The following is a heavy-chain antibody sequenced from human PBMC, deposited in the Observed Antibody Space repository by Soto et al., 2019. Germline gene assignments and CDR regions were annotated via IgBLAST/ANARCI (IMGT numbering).Heavy chain of an antibody. D-gene: IGHD3-10*01. V-gene: IGHV3-30-3*01. Sequence: GGSLRLSCAASGFTFSSYAMHWVRQAPGKGLEWVAVISYDGSNKYHADSVKGRFTISRDNSKNTLYLQMNSLRAEDTAVYYCANVWFGDVDYWGQGTLVTVSS. CDR2: ISYDGSNK. CDR3: ANVWFGDVDY. CDR1: GFTFSSYA. J-gene: IGHJ4*02.